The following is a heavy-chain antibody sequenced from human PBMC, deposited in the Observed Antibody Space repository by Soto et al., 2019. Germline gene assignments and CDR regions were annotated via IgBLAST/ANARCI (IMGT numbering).Heavy chain of an antibody. Sequence: SETLSLTCTVSGGSISSDDYYWSWIRQAPGRGLEWIGYIHSSGSIYYNPSLKSRATMSIDTTGNQFSLKVSSVTVADTAVYYCARDLDGLHDDTSGPFPRPGWGQGTLVTVSS. J-gene: IGHJ1*01. CDR1: GGSISSDDYY. V-gene: IGHV4-30-4*01. CDR2: IHSSGSI. D-gene: IGHD3-22*01. CDR3: ARDLDGLHDDTSGPFPRPG.